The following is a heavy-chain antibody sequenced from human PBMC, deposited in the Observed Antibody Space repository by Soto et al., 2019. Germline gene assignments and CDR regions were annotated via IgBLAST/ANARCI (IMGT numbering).Heavy chain of an antibody. CDR2: ISPFIGNT. D-gene: IGHD2-15*01. J-gene: IGHJ3*02. CDR3: ASREGSPTQDAFDI. Sequence: ASVKVSCKASGYTFTSYGISWVRQAPGQGLEWMGRISPFIGNTNYAQKFQGRVTITADKSTSTAYMELSSLRSEDTAVYYCASREGSPTQDAFDIWGQGTMVTVSS. V-gene: IGHV1-18*01. CDR1: GYTFTSYG.